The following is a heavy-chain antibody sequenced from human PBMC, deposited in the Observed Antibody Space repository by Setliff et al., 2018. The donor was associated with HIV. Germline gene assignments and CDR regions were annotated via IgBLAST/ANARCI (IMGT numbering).Heavy chain of an antibody. V-gene: IGHV4-31*02. CDR1: GDSISRGGYY. CDR3: ARYDMPSSDSSGYYYDS. D-gene: IGHD3-22*01. Sequence: SETLSLTCTVSGDSISRGGYYWQWIRQHPGKGLEWIGHIYYSGNTHYNPSLKSRLSISVDRSQNHFLLRLRSVTAADTAVYYCARYDMPSSDSSGYYYDSWGQGTLVTVSS. CDR2: IYYSGNT. J-gene: IGHJ5*01.